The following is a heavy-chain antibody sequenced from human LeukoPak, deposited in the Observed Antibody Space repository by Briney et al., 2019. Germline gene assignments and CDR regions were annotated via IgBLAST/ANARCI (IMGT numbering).Heavy chain of an antibody. V-gene: IGHV4-39*07. CDR1: CGSISSSSYY. J-gene: IGHJ4*02. CDR2: IYYSGST. Sequence: SSETLSLTCTVSCGSISSSSYYWGWIRQPPGKGLEGIGSIYYSGSTYYNPSLKSPLNLSVDPSNNPSSLKPRSATAADTAVYYCASGYRKRTFDYWGQGTLVTVSS. CDR3: ASGYRKRTFDY. D-gene: IGHD5-18*01.